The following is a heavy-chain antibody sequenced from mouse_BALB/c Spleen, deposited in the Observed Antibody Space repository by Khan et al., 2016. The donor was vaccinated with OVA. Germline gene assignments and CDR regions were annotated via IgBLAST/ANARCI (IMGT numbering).Heavy chain of an antibody. Sequence: QVQLKQSGAELVRPGSSVKISCKASGYSFSRSWMNWVKQRPGQGLEWIGQIYPGNGDTNYNGKFKGKATLTADKSSSTAYMQLSSLTSEDSAVYFCARCGGDGITFWGHGTMVTVSA. CDR2: IYPGNGDT. CDR3: ARCGGDGITF. J-gene: IGHJ3*01. V-gene: IGHV1-80*01. CDR1: GYSFSRSW. D-gene: IGHD2-13*01.